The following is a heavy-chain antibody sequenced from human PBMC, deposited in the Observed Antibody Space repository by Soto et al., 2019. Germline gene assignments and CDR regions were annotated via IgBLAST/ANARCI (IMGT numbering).Heavy chain of an antibody. V-gene: IGHV3-74*01. CDR1: GFTLSNYW. CDR2: INSDGSTT. Sequence: GGSLRLSCAASGFTLSNYWMHWVRQAPGKGLVWVSRINSDGSTTNYADSVKGRFTISRDNAKNTLYLEMNSLRAEDTAVYYCANFYSGSYSTYWGQGTLVTVSS. D-gene: IGHD1-26*01. CDR3: ANFYSGSYSTY. J-gene: IGHJ4*02.